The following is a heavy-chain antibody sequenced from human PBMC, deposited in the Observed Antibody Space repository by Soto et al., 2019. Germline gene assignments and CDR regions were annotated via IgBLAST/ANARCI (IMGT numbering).Heavy chain of an antibody. CDR3: ARGSSPAYYYDSSGYSTAFY. CDR2: ISAYNGNT. Sequence: AAVKVSCKASGYTFTSYGISWVRQAPGQGXEWMGWISAYNGNTNYAQKLQGRVTMTTDTSASTAYMELRSLRSDDTAVYYCARGSSPAYYYDSSGYSTAFYWGQGTLVTVSS. D-gene: IGHD3-22*01. CDR1: GYTFTSYG. V-gene: IGHV1-18*04. J-gene: IGHJ4*02.